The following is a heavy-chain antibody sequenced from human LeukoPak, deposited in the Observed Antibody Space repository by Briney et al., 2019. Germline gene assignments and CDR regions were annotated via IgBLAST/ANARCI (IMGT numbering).Heavy chain of an antibody. D-gene: IGHD3-3*01. CDR2: IYTSGST. CDR1: GYSISSGYY. Sequence: NSSETLSLTCTVSGYSISSGYYWGWIRQPPGKGLEWIGRIYTSGSTNYNPSLKSRVTISVDTSKNQFSLKLSSVTAADTAVYYCARAGGVVPHYYYYMDVWGKGTTVTVSS. CDR3: ARAGGVVPHYYYYMDV. J-gene: IGHJ6*03. V-gene: IGHV4-38-2*02.